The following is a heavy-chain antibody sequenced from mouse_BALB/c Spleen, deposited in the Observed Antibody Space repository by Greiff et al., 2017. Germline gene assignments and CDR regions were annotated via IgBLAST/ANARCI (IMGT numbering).Heavy chain of an antibody. V-gene: IGHV5-12-1*01. D-gene: IGHD2-4*01. CDR3: ARHEGITTDAIDY. Sequence: DVKLVESGGGLVKPGGSLKLSCAASGFAFSSYDMSWVRQTPEKRLEWVAYISSGGGSTYYPDTVKGRFTISRDNAKNTLYLQMSSLKSEDTAMYYCARHEGITTDAIDYWGQGTSVTVSS. J-gene: IGHJ4*01. CDR1: GFAFSSYD. CDR2: ISSGGGST.